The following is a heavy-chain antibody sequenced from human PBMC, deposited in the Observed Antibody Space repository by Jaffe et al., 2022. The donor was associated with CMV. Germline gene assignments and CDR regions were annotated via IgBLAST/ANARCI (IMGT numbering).Heavy chain of an antibody. J-gene: IGHJ5*02. CDR1: GGSFSGYY. CDR2: INHSGST. D-gene: IGHD4-4*01. Sequence: QVQLQQWGAGLLKPSETLSLTCAVYGGSFSGYYWSWIRQPPGKGLEWIGEINHSGSTNYNPSLKSRVTISVDTSKNQFSLKLSSVTAADTAVYYCARGSTVTVWFDPWGQGTLVTVSS. V-gene: IGHV4-34*01. CDR3: ARGSTVTVWFDP.